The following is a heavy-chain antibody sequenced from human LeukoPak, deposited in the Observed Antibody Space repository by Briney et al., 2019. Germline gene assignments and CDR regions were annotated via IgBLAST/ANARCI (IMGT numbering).Heavy chain of an antibody. CDR1: GFTFSSYS. D-gene: IGHD6-13*01. Sequence: GGSLRLSCAASGFTFSSYSMNWVRQAPGKGLEWVSSISSSSYIYYADSVKGRFTISRDNAKDSLYLQMNSLRAEDTAVYYCARDPASSSWYYFDYWGQGTLVTVSS. V-gene: IGHV3-21*01. J-gene: IGHJ4*02. CDR2: ISSSSYI. CDR3: ARDPASSSWYYFDY.